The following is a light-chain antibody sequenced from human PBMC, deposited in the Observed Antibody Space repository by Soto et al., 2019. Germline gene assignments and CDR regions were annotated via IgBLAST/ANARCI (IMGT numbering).Light chain of an antibody. CDR2: KAS. CDR1: QSISSW. Sequence: DIQITQSPSTLSASVGDRVTITCRPSQSISSWLAWYQQKPGKAPKLLIYKASSLESGVPSRFSGSGSGTEFTLTISSXQPDDFATYYCQQYNSYSWTFGQGTKVDIK. J-gene: IGKJ1*01. V-gene: IGKV1-5*03. CDR3: QQYNSYSWT.